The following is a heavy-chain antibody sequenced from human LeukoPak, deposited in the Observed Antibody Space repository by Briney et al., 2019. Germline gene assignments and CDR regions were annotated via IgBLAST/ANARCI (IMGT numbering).Heavy chain of an antibody. Sequence: SETLSLTCAVYGGSFSGYYWSWIRQPPGKGLEWIGEINHSGGTNYNPSLKSRVTISVDTSKNQFSLKLSSVTAADTAVYYCARDSSSWLDYWGQGTLVTVSS. CDR3: ARDSSSWLDY. CDR2: INHSGGT. J-gene: IGHJ4*02. CDR1: GGSFSGYY. D-gene: IGHD6-13*01. V-gene: IGHV4-34*01.